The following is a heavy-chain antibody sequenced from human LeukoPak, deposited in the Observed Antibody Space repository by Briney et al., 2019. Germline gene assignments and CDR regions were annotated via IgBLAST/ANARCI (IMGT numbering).Heavy chain of an antibody. J-gene: IGHJ4*02. CDR3: ARDGSTQFDY. D-gene: IGHD1-1*01. CDR2: IYTSGST. V-gene: IGHV4-61*02. CDR1: GGSISSGSYY. Sequence: SQTLSLTCTVSGGSISSGSYYWSWFRQPAGKGLEWIGRIYTSGSTNYNLSLKSRVTISVDTSKNQFSLKLSSVTAADTAVYYCARDGSTQFDYWGQGTLVTVSS.